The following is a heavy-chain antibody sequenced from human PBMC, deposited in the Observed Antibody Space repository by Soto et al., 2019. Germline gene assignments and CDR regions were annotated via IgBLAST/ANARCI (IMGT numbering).Heavy chain of an antibody. D-gene: IGHD6-25*01. CDR2: INQEGDTT. Sequence: HPGGSLRLSCAASGFTFSSHPMHWVRQSPGKGLEHVAVINQEGDTTEYADSVKGRFTISRDNSKNTMFLQLGSVRDDDMAVYYCAREAAVDGGNSLLLDYWGQGTQVTVSS. CDR1: GFTFSSHP. J-gene: IGHJ4*02. V-gene: IGHV3-64*02. CDR3: AREAAVDGGNSLLLDY.